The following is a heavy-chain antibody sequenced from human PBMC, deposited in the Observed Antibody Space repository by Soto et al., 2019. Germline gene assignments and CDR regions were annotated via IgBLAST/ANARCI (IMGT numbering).Heavy chain of an antibody. CDR3: ARGNSITMSHNWFDP. Sequence: SETLSLTCAVSGYSISSGYYWGWIRQPPGKGLEWIGSIYHSGSTYYNPSLKSRVTISVDTSKNQFSLKLSSVTAADTAVYYCARGNSITMSHNWFDPWGQGTLVTVPS. CDR1: GYSISSGYY. J-gene: IGHJ5*02. D-gene: IGHD3-10*02. CDR2: IYHSGST. V-gene: IGHV4-38-2*01.